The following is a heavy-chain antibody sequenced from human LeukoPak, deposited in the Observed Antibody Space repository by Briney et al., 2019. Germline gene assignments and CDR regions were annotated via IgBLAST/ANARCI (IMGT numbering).Heavy chain of an antibody. CDR2: INPNSGGT. CDR1: GYTFTGYY. Sequence: GASVKVFCKASGYTFTGYYMHWVRQAPGQGLEWMGWINPNSGGTNYAQKSQGRVTMTRDTSISTAYMELSRLRSDDPAVYYCARVSVRLPDAFDIWGQGTMVTVSS. D-gene: IGHD6-19*01. CDR3: ARVSVRLPDAFDI. J-gene: IGHJ3*02. V-gene: IGHV1-2*02.